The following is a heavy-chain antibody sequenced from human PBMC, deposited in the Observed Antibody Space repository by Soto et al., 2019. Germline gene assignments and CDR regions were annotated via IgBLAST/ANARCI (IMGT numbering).Heavy chain of an antibody. CDR3: ARRNIRSSVTRDGYYYYGRDV. Sequence: SETLSRTCAVYDGSFSGYYCSWIRQPPGKGLEWIGEINHSGSTNYNPSLKSRVTISVDTSKNQFTLKVSSVAAADASVYYCARRNIRSSVTRDGYYYYGRDVWGKGVTVT. CDR2: INHSGST. V-gene: IGHV4-34*01. CDR1: DGSFSGYY. D-gene: IGHD5-12*01. J-gene: IGHJ6*04.